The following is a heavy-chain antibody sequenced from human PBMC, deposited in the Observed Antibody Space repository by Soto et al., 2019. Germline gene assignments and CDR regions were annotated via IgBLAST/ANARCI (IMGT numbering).Heavy chain of an antibody. Sequence: LYLTCVVSDYSISSVSYWGWIRQPPGKGLEWIGSVFHSGSTYYNPSLKSRVTISVDTSKNQFSLKLSSVTAADTAVYYCARPNRSASPFNWFAPWAPGTLVSVSS. CDR1: DYSISSVSY. J-gene: IGHJ5*02. D-gene: IGHD2-15*01. CDR3: ARPNRSASPFNWFAP. CDR2: VFHSGST. V-gene: IGHV4-38-2*01.